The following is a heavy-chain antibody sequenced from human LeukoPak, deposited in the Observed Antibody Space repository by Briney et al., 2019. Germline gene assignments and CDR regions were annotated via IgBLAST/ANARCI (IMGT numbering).Heavy chain of an antibody. D-gene: IGHD2-2*01. Sequence: ASVKVSCKASGYTFTGYYIHWVRQAPGQGLEWMGWINPNSGGTNYAQKFQGRVTMSRDTSIRTAHMELRRLRSDDTAVYYCAMGTSLDYWGQGTLVTVSS. V-gene: IGHV1-2*02. CDR1: GYTFTGYY. CDR2: INPNSGGT. CDR3: AMGTSLDY. J-gene: IGHJ4*02.